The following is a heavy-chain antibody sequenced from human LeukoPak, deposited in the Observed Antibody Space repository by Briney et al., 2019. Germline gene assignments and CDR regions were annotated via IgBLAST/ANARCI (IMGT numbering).Heavy chain of an antibody. V-gene: IGHV3-7*01. CDR2: IMEDGSVQ. CDR3: AELGITMIGGV. J-gene: IGHJ6*04. Sequence: GESLRLSCAASGFTFSKSWMSWVRQAPGKGLEWVACIMEDGSVQKYVDSVRGRFTISRDNARSSLYLQMNSLRAEDTAVYYCAELGITMIGGVWGKGTTVTISS. D-gene: IGHD3-10*02. CDR1: GFTFSKSW.